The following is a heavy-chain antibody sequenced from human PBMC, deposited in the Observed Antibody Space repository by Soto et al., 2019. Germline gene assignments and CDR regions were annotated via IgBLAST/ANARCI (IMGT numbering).Heavy chain of an antibody. V-gene: IGHV4-31*03. J-gene: IGHJ5*02. CDR1: AGSISSGGHY. D-gene: IGHD3-10*01. CDR3: ARLHITAWGVWFDP. Sequence: QVQLQESGPGLVKPSQTLSLTCTVSAGSISSGGHYWSWIRQYPGKGLEWIGYISYSGTTHYIPSRKSRVTISVDTSKNHFSLRLNSVTAADTAVYYCARLHITAWGVWFDPWGQGTLVTVSS. CDR2: ISYSGTT.